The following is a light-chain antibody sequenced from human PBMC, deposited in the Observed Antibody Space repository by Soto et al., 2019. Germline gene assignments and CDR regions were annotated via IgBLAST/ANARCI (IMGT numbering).Light chain of an antibody. V-gene: IGKV3D-15*01. Sequence: EIVMTQSPDTLSVSPGERATLSCRASQLISSNLAWYQQKPGQAPRLLIYGASTRATGVPARFSGSGSETDFTLTISNLQSEDCAVYYCQHYNNWPPYTFGQGTKLEIK. J-gene: IGKJ2*01. CDR3: QHYNNWPPYT. CDR2: GAS. CDR1: QLISSN.